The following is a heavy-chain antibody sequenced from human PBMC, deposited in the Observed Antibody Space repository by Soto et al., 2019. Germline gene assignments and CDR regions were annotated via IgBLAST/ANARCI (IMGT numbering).Heavy chain of an antibody. CDR2: IYYSGST. J-gene: IGHJ5*02. CDR1: GGSISSGDYY. D-gene: IGHD5-18*01. V-gene: IGHV4-30-4*01. CDR3: ASQRGYSYGLPAAWFDP. Sequence: SETLSLTCTVSGGSISSGDYYWSWIRQPPGKGLEWIGYIYYSGSTYYNPSVKSRVTISVDTSKNQFSLKLSSVTAADTAVYYCASQRGYSYGLPAAWFDPWGQGTLVTVSS.